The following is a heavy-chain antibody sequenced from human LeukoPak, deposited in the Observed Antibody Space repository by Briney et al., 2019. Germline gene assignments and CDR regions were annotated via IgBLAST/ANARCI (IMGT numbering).Heavy chain of an antibody. Sequence: PSETLSLTCTVSGYSISSGYSWGWIRQPPGKGLDGIGSIYHSGSTYYNPSLRSRVTISVDTSRNQFSLKVSSVTAADTAVYYCASSPYYYGSWSRWFDSWGQGTLVGVSS. CDR2: IYHSGST. J-gene: IGHJ5*01. CDR3: ASSPYYYGSWSRWFDS. D-gene: IGHD3-10*01. CDR1: GYSISSGYS. V-gene: IGHV4-38-2*02.